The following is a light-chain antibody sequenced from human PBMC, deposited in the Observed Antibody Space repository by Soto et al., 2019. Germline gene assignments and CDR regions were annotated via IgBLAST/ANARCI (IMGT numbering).Light chain of an antibody. CDR2: DAS. V-gene: IGKV1-33*01. CDR3: RQYDNLPPT. J-gene: IGKJ4*01. CDR1: QDISNY. Sequence: DIQMTQSPSSLSASVGDRVTITCQASQDISNYLNWYQQKPGKAPKLLIYDASNLETGVPSRFSGSGSGTDLTFTISSLQPEDIATYYCRQYDNLPPTFGGGTKVEIK.